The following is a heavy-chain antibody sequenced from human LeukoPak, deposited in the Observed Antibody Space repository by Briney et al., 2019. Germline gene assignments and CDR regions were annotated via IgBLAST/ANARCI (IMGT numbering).Heavy chain of an antibody. V-gene: IGHV4-59*01. J-gene: IGHJ4*02. CDR2: IYYSGTT. CDR1: GDSFSSGY. CDR3: ARGDPAGLFDS. D-gene: IGHD3-10*01. Sequence: SETLSLACSLSGDSFSSGYWSWIRQPPGKGLEWIGYIYYSGTTNANLSLESRVTVSVDTSKKYCSLKLTSVTAADTAVYFCARGDPAGLFDSWGQGHLVTVSS.